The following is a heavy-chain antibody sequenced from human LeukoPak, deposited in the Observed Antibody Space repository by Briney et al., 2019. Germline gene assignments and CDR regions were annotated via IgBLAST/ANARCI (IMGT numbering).Heavy chain of an antibody. J-gene: IGHJ6*04. V-gene: IGHV3-73*01. CDR3: AKDRRHDV. CDR2: IRSKANSYAT. Sequence: GGSLRLSCAASGFTFSGSAMHWVRQASGKGLEWVGRIRSKANSYATAYAASVKGRFTISRDDSKNTAYLQMNSLRAEDTAVYYCAKDRRHDVWGKGTTVTVSS. CDR1: GFTFSGSA.